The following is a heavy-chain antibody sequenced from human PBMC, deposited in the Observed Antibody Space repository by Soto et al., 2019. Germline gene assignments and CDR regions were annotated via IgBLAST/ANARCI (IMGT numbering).Heavy chain of an antibody. CDR3: ERSEVINEGCEY. J-gene: IGHJ4*02. V-gene: IGHV1-3*01. CDR2: INAGKGNT. D-gene: IGHD3-10*01. CDR1: RYIFTTYA. Sequence: ASVXVSFKASRYIFTTYALHWVLQASGQRLEWMGWINAGKGNTKYSQKFQDRVTIKRDTSASVAYMQLRRMKSEDTPVYYCERSEVINEGCEYCGQRTL.